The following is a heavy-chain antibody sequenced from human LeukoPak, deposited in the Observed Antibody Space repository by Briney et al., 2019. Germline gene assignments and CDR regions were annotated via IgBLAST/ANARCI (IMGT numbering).Heavy chain of an antibody. J-gene: IGHJ4*02. V-gene: IGHV3-23*01. CDR1: GFTFSSYA. Sequence: GGSLRLSCAASGFTFSSYAMSWVRQAPGKGLEWVSAISGSGGTTYSADSVKGRFTVSRDNSKNALYLQMNSLRAEDTAVYYCARDRSAYPTHQDYWGQGTLVTVSS. CDR3: ARDRSAYPTHQDY. CDR2: ISGSGGTT.